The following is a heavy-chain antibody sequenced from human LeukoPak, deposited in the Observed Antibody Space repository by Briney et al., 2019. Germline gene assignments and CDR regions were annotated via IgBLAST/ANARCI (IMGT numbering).Heavy chain of an antibody. J-gene: IGHJ4*02. D-gene: IGHD2-2*01. CDR1: GDSVSSNSAA. Sequence: SQTLSLTCAISGDSVSSNSAAWNWIRQSPSRGLEWLGRTYYRSKWYNDYAVSVKSRITINPDTSKNQFSLQLNSVTPEDTAVYYCARVIATCNSTSCYLLNYFDYWGQGTLVTVSS. CDR2: TYYRSKWYN. V-gene: IGHV6-1*01. CDR3: ARVIATCNSTSCYLLNYFDY.